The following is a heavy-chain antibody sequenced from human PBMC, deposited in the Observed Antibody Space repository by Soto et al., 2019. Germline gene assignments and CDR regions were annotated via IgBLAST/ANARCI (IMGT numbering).Heavy chain of an antibody. CDR2: IIPIFGTA. CDR3: ARDNTDTAMVPYYGMDV. V-gene: IGHV1-69*01. J-gene: IGHJ6*02. Sequence: GPSVKVSCKGSGGSCSSYGIRWVRQAPGQGLEWMGGIIPIFGTANYAQKFQGRVTITADESTSTVYMELSSLRSEDTAVYYCARDNTDTAMVPYYGMDVWGQGTTVTVSS. CDR1: GGSCSSYG. D-gene: IGHD5-18*01.